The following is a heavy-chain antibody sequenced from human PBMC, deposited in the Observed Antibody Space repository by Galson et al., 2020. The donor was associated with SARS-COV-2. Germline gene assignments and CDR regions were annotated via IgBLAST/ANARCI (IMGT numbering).Heavy chain of an antibody. J-gene: IGHJ4*02. Sequence: ASETLSLTCSVSGGSVSSGSYYWNWIRQPPGKGLQWIGYIYSSGNTNYNPSLKSRVTISVDTSKNQFSLKLSSVTAADTAVYYCARDGGDDSSYIGDDWGQGTLVTVSS. CDR2: IYSSGNT. V-gene: IGHV4-61*01. CDR1: GGSVSSGSYY. D-gene: IGHD3-22*01. CDR3: ARDGGDDSSYIGDD.